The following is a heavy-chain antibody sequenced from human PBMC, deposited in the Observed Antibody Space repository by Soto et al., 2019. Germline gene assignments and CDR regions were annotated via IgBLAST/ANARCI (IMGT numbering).Heavy chain of an antibody. V-gene: IGHV4-34*01. D-gene: IGHD3-10*01. CDR1: CGSFSGYY. CDR3: ARTGLWFGELGDWFDP. J-gene: IGHJ5*02. Sequence: SETLSLTCAVYCGSFSGYYWSWIRQPPGKGLEWIGEINHSGSTNYNPSLKSRVTISVDTSKNQFSLKLSSVTAADTAVYYCARTGLWFGELGDWFDPWGQGTLVTVSS. CDR2: INHSGST.